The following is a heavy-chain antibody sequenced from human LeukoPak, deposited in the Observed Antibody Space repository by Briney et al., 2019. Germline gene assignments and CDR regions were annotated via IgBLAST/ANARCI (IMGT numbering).Heavy chain of an antibody. J-gene: IGHJ4*02. CDR3: SRGYSSSWPNAIDY. CDR1: RFTFSGSP. D-gene: IGHD6-13*01. V-gene: IGHV3-73*01. Sequence: PGGSLKLSCAASRFTFSGSPMHWVRQASGKGLEWVGRIRSKGNSYATAYAASVKGRFTISRDDSKNTAYLQMNSLKTEDTAVYYCSRGYSSSWPNAIDYWGRGTLVTVSS. CDR2: IRSKGNSYAT.